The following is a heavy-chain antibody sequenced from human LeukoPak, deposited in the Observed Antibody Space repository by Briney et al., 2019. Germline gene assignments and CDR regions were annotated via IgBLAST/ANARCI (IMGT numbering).Heavy chain of an antibody. J-gene: IGHJ4*02. V-gene: IGHV4-34*01. D-gene: IGHD3-9*01. CDR2: INHSGST. Sequence: SETLSLTCAVHGGSFSGYYWSWIRQPPGKGLEWIGEINHSGSTNYNPSLKSRVTVSLDTSQKQFSLRLSSVTAADTAVYYCARGDILTGRYFDYWGQGALVTVSS. CDR3: ARGDILTGRYFDY. CDR1: GGSFSGYY.